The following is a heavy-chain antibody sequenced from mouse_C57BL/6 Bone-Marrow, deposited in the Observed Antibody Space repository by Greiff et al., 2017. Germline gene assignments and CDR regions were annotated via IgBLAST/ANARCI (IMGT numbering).Heavy chain of an antibody. Sequence: VQLKESGGDLVKPGGSLKLSCAASGFTFSSYGMSWVRQTPDKRLEWVATISSGGSYTYYPDSVKGRFTISRDNAKNTLYLQMSILKSEDTAMYDCARHVTGTYFDVWGTGTTVTVSS. CDR3: ARHVTGTYFDV. J-gene: IGHJ1*03. V-gene: IGHV5-6*01. D-gene: IGHD4-1*01. CDR2: ISSGGSYT. CDR1: GFTFSSYG.